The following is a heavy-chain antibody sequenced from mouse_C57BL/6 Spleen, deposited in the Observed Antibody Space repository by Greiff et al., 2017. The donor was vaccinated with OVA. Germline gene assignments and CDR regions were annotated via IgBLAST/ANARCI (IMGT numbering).Heavy chain of an antibody. Sequence: QVTLKESGPELVKPGASVKISCKASGYAFSSSWMNWVKQRPGKGLEWIGRIYPGDGDTNYNGKFKGKATLTADKSSSTAYMQLSSLTSEDSAVYFCARPTVVATRDAMDYWGQGTSVTVSS. CDR3: ARPTVVATRDAMDY. J-gene: IGHJ4*01. CDR1: GYAFSSSW. V-gene: IGHV1-82*01. D-gene: IGHD1-1*01. CDR2: IYPGDGDT.